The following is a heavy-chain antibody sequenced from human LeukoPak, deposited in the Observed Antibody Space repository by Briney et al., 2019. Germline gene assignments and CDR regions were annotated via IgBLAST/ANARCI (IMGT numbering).Heavy chain of an antibody. V-gene: IGHV3-30*03. Sequence: GGSLRLSCAASGFTFSSYGMHWVRQAPGKGLEWVAVISYDGSNKYYADSVKGRFAISRDNSKNTLYLQMNSLRAEDTAVYYCARRAGAHSHPYDYWGQGTLVTVSS. D-gene: IGHD4/OR15-4a*01. J-gene: IGHJ4*02. CDR2: ISYDGSNK. CDR3: ARRAGAHSHPYDY. CDR1: GFTFSSYG.